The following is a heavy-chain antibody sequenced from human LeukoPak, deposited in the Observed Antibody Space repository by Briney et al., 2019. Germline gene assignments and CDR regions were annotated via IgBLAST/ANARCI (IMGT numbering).Heavy chain of an antibody. J-gene: IGHJ6*02. CDR3: ARVPATPPLYYYYGMDV. D-gene: IGHD6-25*01. V-gene: IGHV4-59*01. Sequence: SETLSLTCAVYGGSFSGYYWSWIRQPPGKGLEWIGYIYYSGSTNYNPSLKSRVTISVDTSKNQFSLKLSSVTAADTAVYYCARVPATPPLYYYYGMDVWGQGTTVTVSS. CDR2: IYYSGST. CDR1: GGSFSGYY.